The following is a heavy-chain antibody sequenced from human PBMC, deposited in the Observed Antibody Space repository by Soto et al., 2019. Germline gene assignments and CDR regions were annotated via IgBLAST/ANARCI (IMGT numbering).Heavy chain of an antibody. CDR1: GYTFTGYY. J-gene: IGHJ4*02. Sequence: ASVKVSCKASGYTFTGYYMHWVRQAPGQGLEWMGWINPNSGGTNYAQKFQGQVTISADKSISTAYLQWSSLKASDSGIYYCARRTGLLYSDWGQGTLVTVSS. V-gene: IGHV1-2*02. D-gene: IGHD2-21*01. CDR3: ARRTGLLYSD. CDR2: INPNSGGT.